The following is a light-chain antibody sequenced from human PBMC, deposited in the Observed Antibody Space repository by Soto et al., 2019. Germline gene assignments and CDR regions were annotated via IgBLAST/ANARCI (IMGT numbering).Light chain of an antibody. J-gene: IGKJ2*01. CDR3: HQYGLSPRHP. CDR2: GIS. Sequence: ESVLTQSPGTLSLSPGERATLSCRASQSVTNRYFAWYQQRPGQAPRLLIYGISNRATGIPDRFSGSGSGTDFTLTISRLEPEDFAVYYCHQYGLSPRHPFGQGTKLEIK. CDR1: QSVTNRY. V-gene: IGKV3-20*01.